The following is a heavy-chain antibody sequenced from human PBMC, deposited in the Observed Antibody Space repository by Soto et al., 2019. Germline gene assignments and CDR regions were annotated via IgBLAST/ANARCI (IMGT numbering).Heavy chain of an antibody. D-gene: IGHD3-22*01. Sequence: QVQLQESGPGLVKPSQTLSLTCTVSGGSIGSGSYYWSWIRQHPGKGLEWIGYINYSGSTFYIPSVKSAVTTSIDTSTNRFALRRSSVTGADTAVYYCARAGYDRDGGGYYYFDYWGQGTLVTVSS. J-gene: IGHJ4*02. CDR1: GGSIGSGSYY. V-gene: IGHV4-31*01. CDR2: INYSGST. CDR3: ARAGYDRDGGGYYYFDY.